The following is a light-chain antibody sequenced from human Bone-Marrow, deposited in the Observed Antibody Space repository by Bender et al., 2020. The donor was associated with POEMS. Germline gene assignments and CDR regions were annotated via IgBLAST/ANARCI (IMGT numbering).Light chain of an antibody. Sequence: QSALTQPASVSGSPGQSITISCTGTSSDIGVYNYVSWYQQHPGKAPKLLIYDVSKRPSGVPDRFSGSKSGNTASLTISGLQAEDEAGYYCCSYTGTSWVFGGGTKLTVL. V-gene: IGLV2-14*03. CDR2: DVS. CDR1: SSDIGVYNY. CDR3: CSYTGTSWV. J-gene: IGLJ3*02.